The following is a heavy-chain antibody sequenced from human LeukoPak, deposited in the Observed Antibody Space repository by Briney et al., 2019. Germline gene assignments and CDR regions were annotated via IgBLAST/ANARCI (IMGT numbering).Heavy chain of an antibody. CDR1: GFTFTSYF. V-gene: IGHV3-23*01. J-gene: IGHJ5*02. D-gene: IGHD1-26*01. CDR2: ISGSGEST. CDR3: AEGQGGNYES. Sequence: GGSLRLSCAASGFTFTSYFMTWVRQAPEKGLEWVSSISGSGESTYFADSVKGRFTISRDNSKNTLFLQMNSLRAEDTALYYCAEGQGGNYESWGQGTLVTVSS.